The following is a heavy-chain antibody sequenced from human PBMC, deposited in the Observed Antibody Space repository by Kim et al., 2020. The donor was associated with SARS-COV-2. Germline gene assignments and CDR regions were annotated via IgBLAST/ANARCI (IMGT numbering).Heavy chain of an antibody. D-gene: IGHD3-16*01. V-gene: IGHV3-43*02. J-gene: IGHJ4*02. CDR2: MTGDGGTR. Sequence: GGSLRLSCAASGFTFDDYTMHWVRQAPGKGLEWVSLMTGDGGTRNYADSVKGRFTISRDNSKNSVYLQMNSLRIDDTALYYCVKGRGGEGGQGTLVTVSS. CDR1: GFTFDDYT. CDR3: VKGRGGE.